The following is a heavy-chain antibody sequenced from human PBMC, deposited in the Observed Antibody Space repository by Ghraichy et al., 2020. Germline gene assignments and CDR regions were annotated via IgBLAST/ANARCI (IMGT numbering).Heavy chain of an antibody. CDR1: GFTFSSYW. D-gene: IGHD3-16*01. Sequence: GGSLRLSCAASGFTFSSYWMSWVRQAPGKGLEWVANIKQDGSEKYYVDSVKGRFTISRDNAKNSLYLQMNSLRAEDTAVYYCARWGSRVSEVNFDYWGQGTLVTVSS. J-gene: IGHJ4*02. CDR3: ARWGSRVSEVNFDY. CDR2: IKQDGSEK. V-gene: IGHV3-7*01.